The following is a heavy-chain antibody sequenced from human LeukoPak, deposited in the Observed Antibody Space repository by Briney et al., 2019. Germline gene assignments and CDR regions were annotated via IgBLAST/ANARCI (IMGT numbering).Heavy chain of an antibody. CDR3: ARAHSDIVVVPAGY. CDR1: GFTFSSYC. J-gene: IGHJ4*02. Sequence: GGSLRLSCAASGFTFSSYCMNWVRQAPGKGLEWVSSISSSSSYIYYADSVKGRFTISRDNAKNSLYLQMNSLRAEDTAVYYCARAHSDIVVVPAGYWGQGTLVTVSS. V-gene: IGHV3-21*01. CDR2: ISSSSSYI. D-gene: IGHD2-2*01.